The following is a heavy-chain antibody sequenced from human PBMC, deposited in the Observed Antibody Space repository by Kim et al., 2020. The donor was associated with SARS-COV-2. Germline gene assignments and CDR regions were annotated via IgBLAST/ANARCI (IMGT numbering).Heavy chain of an antibody. D-gene: IGHD4-17*01. J-gene: IGHJ4*02. V-gene: IGHV1-3*01. CDR1: GYTFTSYA. CDR2: INAGNGNT. Sequence: ASVKVSCKASGYTFTSYAMHWVRQAPGQRLEWMGWINAGNGNTKYSQKFQGRVTITRDTSASTAYMELSSLRSEDTAVYYCARLGAPGTTVTPFDYWGQGTLVTVSS. CDR3: ARLGAPGTTVTPFDY.